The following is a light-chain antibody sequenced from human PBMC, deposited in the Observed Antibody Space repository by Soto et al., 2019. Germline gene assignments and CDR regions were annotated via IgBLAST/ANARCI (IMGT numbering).Light chain of an antibody. CDR3: SSSTSSSNHCV. J-gene: IGLJ3*02. V-gene: IGLV2-14*01. Sequence: QSALTQPASVSGSPGQSITISCTGTSSDVGGYNYVSWYQQHPGKAPKLMIYEVSNRPSGVSNRFSGSNSGNTASLPISGLQAADEAAYYCSSSTSSSNHCVFGGGTKLTVL. CDR1: SSDVGGYNY. CDR2: EVS.